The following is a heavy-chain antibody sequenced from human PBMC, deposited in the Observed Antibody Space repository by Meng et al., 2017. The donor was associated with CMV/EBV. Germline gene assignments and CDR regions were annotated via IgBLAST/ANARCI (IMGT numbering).Heavy chain of an antibody. CDR3: AKAPYSGVFDS. CDR2: IWYDGSEE. Sequence: GGSLRLSCTASGFTFSKCGMHWVRQAPGKGLEWVAVIWYDGSEEYYADNVKGRFTISRDNYRHMLYLQMNNLRAEDTAVYYCAKAPYSGVFDSWGQGTLSPSPQ. J-gene: IGHJ4*02. V-gene: IGHV3-33*03. D-gene: IGHD3-10*01. CDR1: GFTFSKCG.